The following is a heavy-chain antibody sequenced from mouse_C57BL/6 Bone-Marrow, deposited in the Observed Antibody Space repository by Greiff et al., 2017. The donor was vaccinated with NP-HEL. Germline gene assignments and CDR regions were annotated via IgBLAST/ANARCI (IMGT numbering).Heavy chain of an antibody. V-gene: IGHV1-55*01. D-gene: IGHD2-4*01. CDR2: IYPGSGST. Sequence: QVQLQQPGAELVKPGASVKMSCKASGYTFTSYWITWVKQRPGQGLEWIGDIYPGSGSTNYNEKFKSKATLTVDTSSSTAYMQLSSLTSGDSAVFYCARDDYDVVPAWFAYWGQGTLGTVSA. CDR1: GYTFTSYW. CDR3: ARDDYDVVPAWFAY. J-gene: IGHJ3*01.